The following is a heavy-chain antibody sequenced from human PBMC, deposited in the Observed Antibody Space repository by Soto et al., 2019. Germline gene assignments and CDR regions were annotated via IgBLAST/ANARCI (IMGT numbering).Heavy chain of an antibody. D-gene: IGHD6-6*01. CDR3: ASGMGGSSSSYYFDY. J-gene: IGHJ4*02. Sequence: SETLSLTCAVSGYSISSGYYWGWIRQPPGKGLEWIGSIYHSGSTYYNPSLKSRVTISVDTSKNQFSLKLSSVTAADTAVYYCASGMGGSSSSYYFDYWGQGTLVTVSS. CDR2: IYHSGST. V-gene: IGHV4-38-2*01. CDR1: GYSISSGYY.